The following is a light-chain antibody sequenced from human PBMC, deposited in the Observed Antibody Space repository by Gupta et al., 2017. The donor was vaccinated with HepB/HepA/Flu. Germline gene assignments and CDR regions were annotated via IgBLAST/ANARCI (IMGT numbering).Light chain of an antibody. CDR1: SSDY. V-gene: IGLV2-14*03. CDR2: NVS. CDR3: SSYTYTTTLVV. Sequence: QSALTQPASLSGSPGQSTTISCTGTSSDYVSWYQQSPGKAPKLLIYNVSDRPSGVSHRFSGSKSGNTASLSISGLQTEDEAYYYCSSYTYTTTLVVFGGGTKLTVL. J-gene: IGLJ2*01.